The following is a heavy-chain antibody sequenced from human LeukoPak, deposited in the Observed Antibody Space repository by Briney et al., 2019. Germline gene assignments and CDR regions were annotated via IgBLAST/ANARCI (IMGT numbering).Heavy chain of an antibody. CDR3: ARDAATHWEY. CDR1: GFTFSNYW. J-gene: IGHJ4*02. Sequence: GVSLRLSCSASGFTFSNYWMSLVRQAPVKGLEWVANIKHDGGAKYYVDSVKGRFTISRDNAKNSLFLQMNSLRAEDTAVYYCARDAATHWEYWGQGTLVTVSS. D-gene: IGHD1-26*01. V-gene: IGHV3-7*01. CDR2: IKHDGGAK.